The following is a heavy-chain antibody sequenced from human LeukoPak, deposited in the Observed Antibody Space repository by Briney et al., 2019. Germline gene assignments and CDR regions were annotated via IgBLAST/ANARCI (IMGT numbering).Heavy chain of an antibody. CDR2: IKQDGSET. CDR1: GFTFSNYW. Sequence: GGSLRLSCAASGFTFSNYWMSWVRQAPGKGLEWMANIKQDGSETYYVDSVKGRFTISRDNAENSLYLQMDYLRAEDTAVYYCARVSFGGSFSWAYEDYWGQGTLVTVSS. V-gene: IGHV3-7*01. CDR3: ARVSFGGSFSWAYEDY. J-gene: IGHJ4*02. D-gene: IGHD1-26*01.